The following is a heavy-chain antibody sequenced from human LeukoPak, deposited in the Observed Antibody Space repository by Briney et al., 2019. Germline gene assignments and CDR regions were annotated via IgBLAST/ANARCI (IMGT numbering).Heavy chain of an antibody. CDR2: TYYKSKWYY. CDR3: TRGEIFDP. J-gene: IGHJ5*02. V-gene: IGHV6-1*01. CDR1: GDSVSSNSAA. Sequence: SQTLSLTCAISGDSVSSNSAAWNWIRQSPSRGLEWLGRTYYKSKWYYDYAISVKSRITINPDISKNQFSLQLNSVTPEDTAVHYCTRGEIFDPWGQGTLVTVSS.